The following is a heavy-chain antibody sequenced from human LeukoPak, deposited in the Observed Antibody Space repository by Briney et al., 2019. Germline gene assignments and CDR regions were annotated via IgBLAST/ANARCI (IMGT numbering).Heavy chain of an antibody. CDR1: RASISSSNYY. D-gene: IGHD3-10*01. CDR3: VRQDGEVALNWFDP. V-gene: IGHV4-39*01. Sequence: SETLSLTCTVSRASISSSNYYCGWLRHPPGKGLEWIGSIFSSGKTYYNPSLKSRLTISIDTSKTQFSLRLTSVTATDTAVYYCVRQDGEVALNWFDPWGQGTLVTVSS. J-gene: IGHJ5*02. CDR2: IFSSGKT.